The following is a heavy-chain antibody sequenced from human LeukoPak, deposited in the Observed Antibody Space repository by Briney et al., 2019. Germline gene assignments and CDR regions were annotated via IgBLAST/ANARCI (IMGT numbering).Heavy chain of an antibody. D-gene: IGHD5-24*01. Sequence: SETLSLTCTVSGGSISSSSYYWGWIRQPPGKGLEWIGSIYYSGSTYYNPSLKSRVTISVDTSKNQFSLKLSSVTAADTAVYYCARLGVEMATILPIDYWGQGTLVTVSS. CDR2: IYYSGST. CDR3: ARLGVEMATILPIDY. CDR1: GGSISSSSYY. J-gene: IGHJ4*02. V-gene: IGHV4-39*01.